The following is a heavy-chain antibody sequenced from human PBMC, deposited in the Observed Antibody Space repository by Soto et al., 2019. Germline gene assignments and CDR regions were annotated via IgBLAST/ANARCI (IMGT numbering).Heavy chain of an antibody. CDR3: ARVPVYSSGWSVYFDY. Sequence: WGSLRLSCAASGFTFSSYSMNWVRQAPGKGLEWVSSISSSSSYIYYADSVKGRFTISRDNAKNSLYLQMNSLRAEDTAVYYCARVPVYSSGWSVYFDYWGQGTLVTVSS. CDR1: GFTFSSYS. J-gene: IGHJ4*02. D-gene: IGHD6-19*01. V-gene: IGHV3-21*01. CDR2: ISSSSSYI.